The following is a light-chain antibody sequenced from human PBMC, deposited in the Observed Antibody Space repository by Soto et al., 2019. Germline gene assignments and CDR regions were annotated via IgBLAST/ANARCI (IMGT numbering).Light chain of an antibody. V-gene: IGKV1-9*01. J-gene: IGKJ5*01. Sequence: IQVTQSAFSLSASVGDRVTITCRASQGISSYLAWYQQKPGKAPKLLIYAASTLQSGVPSRFSGSGSGTDFTLTISSLQPEDFATYCCQQLNSYPITFGQGTRLEIK. CDR2: AAS. CDR1: QGISSY. CDR3: QQLNSYPIT.